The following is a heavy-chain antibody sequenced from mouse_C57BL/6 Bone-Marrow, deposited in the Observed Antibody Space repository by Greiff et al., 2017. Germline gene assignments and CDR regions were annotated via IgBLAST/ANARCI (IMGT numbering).Heavy chain of an antibody. CDR3: ARGDYGSSVFDY. V-gene: IGHV1-55*01. CDR2: IYPGSGST. D-gene: IGHD1-1*01. Sequence: VQLQQPGAELVKPGASVKMSCKASGYTFTSYWITWVKQRPGQGLGWIGDIYPGSGSTNYNEKFKSKATLTVDTSSSTAYMQLSSLTSEDSAVYYCARGDYGSSVFDYWGQGTTLTVSS. J-gene: IGHJ2*01. CDR1: GYTFTSYW.